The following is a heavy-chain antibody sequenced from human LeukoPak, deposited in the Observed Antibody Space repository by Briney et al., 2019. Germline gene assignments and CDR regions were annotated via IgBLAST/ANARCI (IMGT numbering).Heavy chain of an antibody. CDR1: GFPFSSYG. D-gene: IGHD1-26*01. CDR2: ISYDGSNK. J-gene: IGHJ5*02. V-gene: IGHV3-30*18. CDR3: AKTASGSYSRFDP. Sequence: GGPLNLSCAASGFPFSSYGMHWVRQAQGKGLEWLPVISYDGSNKYYADSVKGRFTISRDNSKNTLYLQMNSLRAEDTAVYYCAKTASGSYSRFDPWGQGTLVTVSS.